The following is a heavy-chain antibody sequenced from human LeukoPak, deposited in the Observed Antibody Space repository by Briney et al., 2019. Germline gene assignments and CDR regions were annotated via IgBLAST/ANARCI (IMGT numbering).Heavy chain of an antibody. Sequence: PGGSLRLSCAASGFTFSSYAMHWVRQAPGKGLEWVAVISYDGSNKYYADSVKGRFTISRDNSKNTLYLQMNSLRAEDTAVYCSARELLWFGESSLGYWGQGTLVTVSS. V-gene: IGHV3-30*04. CDR2: ISYDGSNK. D-gene: IGHD3-10*01. CDR1: GFTFSSYA. CDR3: ARELLWFGESSLGY. J-gene: IGHJ4*02.